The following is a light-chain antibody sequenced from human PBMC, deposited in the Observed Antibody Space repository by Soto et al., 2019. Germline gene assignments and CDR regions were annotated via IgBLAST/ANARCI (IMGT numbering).Light chain of an antibody. V-gene: IGLV2-11*01. J-gene: IGLJ1*01. CDR2: DVT. Sequence: QSALTQPRSVSGSPGQSVTISCTGTSGDVGRYYFVSWYQQHPGKVPRLIIYDVTKRSSGVPDRFSGSKSGNTASLTISRLQAEDEADYYCCSYADTFYVFGTGTKLTVL. CDR3: CSYADTFYV. CDR1: SGDVGRYYF.